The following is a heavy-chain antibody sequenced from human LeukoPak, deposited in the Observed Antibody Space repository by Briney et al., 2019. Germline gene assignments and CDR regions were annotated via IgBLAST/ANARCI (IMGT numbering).Heavy chain of an antibody. CDR3: ARDSSYYYYIDV. CDR1: GYTFSEYV. Sequence: ASVKVSCKASGYTFSEYVIVWVRQASGQGFEWMGWMNPNSGHTGLAPKFQGRLTMTRDNSIGTAYMALSSLSSDDTAVYYCARDSSYYYYIDVWGKGTPVTVSS. J-gene: IGHJ6*03. CDR2: MNPNSGHT. D-gene: IGHD3-10*01. V-gene: IGHV1-8*01.